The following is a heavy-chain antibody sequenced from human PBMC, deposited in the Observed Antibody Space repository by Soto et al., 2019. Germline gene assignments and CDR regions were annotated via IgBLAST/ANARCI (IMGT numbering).Heavy chain of an antibody. V-gene: IGHV3-48*03. J-gene: IGHJ6*02. D-gene: IGHD3-3*01. CDR2: ISSSGSTI. CDR3: ARVGYDFWSGYYGSVYGMDV. Sequence: GGSLRLSCAASGFTFSSYEMNWVRQAPGKGLEWVSYISSSGSTIYYADSVKGRFTISRDNAKNSLYLQMNSLRAEDTAVYYCARVGYDFWSGYYGSVYGMDVWGQGTTVTVS. CDR1: GFTFSSYE.